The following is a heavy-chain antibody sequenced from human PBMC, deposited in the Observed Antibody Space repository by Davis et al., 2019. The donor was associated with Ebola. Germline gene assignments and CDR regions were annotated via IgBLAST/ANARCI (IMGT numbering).Heavy chain of an antibody. J-gene: IGHJ4*02. CDR1: GFTFSSYW. CDR2: ISSDGRST. V-gene: IGHV3-74*01. Sequence: PGGSLRLSCAASGFTFSSYWMHWVRHGQGKGLVWVSRISSDGRSTSYADSVKGRFTISRDNAKNTLYLQMNSLRAEDTAVYYCARGHPYSGTYLWFFDYWGQGTLVTVSS. CDR3: ARGHPYSGTYLWFFDY. D-gene: IGHD1-26*01.